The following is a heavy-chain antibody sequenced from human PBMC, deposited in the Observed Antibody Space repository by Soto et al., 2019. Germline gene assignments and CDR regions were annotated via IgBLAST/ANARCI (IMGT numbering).Heavy chain of an antibody. D-gene: IGHD3-22*01. V-gene: IGHV4-30-4*01. CDR1: GGSISSGVHY. CDR3: ATPDYDSKGYAFDI. Sequence: PSETLSLTCTVSGGSISSGVHYWIWIRHSPGRGLEWIGYIYYSGSTYYNPSLKSRLTISVDTSKNQFSLNLRSVTAADTAVYYCATPDYDSKGYAFDIWGQGTMVTVSS. J-gene: IGHJ3*02. CDR2: IYYSGST.